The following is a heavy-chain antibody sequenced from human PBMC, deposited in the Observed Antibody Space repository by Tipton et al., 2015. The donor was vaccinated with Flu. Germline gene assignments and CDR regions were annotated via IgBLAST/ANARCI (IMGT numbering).Heavy chain of an antibody. D-gene: IGHD1-26*01. CDR1: GFPFSDFW. CDR3: ARDRGGSYTEIDF. V-gene: IGHV3-7*01. J-gene: IGHJ4*02. CDR2: INQDGSEE. Sequence: LSLTCAASGFPFSDFWMHWVRQAPGKGLEWVAHINQDGSEESYVDSVKGRFTISRDNARNSVYLQMNSLRDEDTAVYYCARDRGGSYTEIDFWGQGTLVTVSS.